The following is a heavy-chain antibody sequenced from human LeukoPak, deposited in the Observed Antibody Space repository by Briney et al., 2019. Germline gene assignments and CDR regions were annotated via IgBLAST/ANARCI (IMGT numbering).Heavy chain of an antibody. CDR1: GGTFSSSA. CDR2: IIPIFDTA. V-gene: IGHV1-69*13. CDR3: ARGLLPAGDYVWYFDL. D-gene: IGHD4-17*01. J-gene: IGHJ2*01. Sequence: SVKVSCKASGGTFSSSAITWVRQAPGQGLVWMGNIIPIFDTANYAQKFQGRVTITADESTSTAYMELSSLRSEDTAVYYCARGLLPAGDYVWYFDLWGRGTLVTVSS.